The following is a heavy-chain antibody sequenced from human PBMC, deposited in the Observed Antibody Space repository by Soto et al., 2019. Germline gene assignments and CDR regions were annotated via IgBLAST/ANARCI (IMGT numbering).Heavy chain of an antibody. CDR2: LFYSGIT. J-gene: IGHJ4*02. CDR3: ARARSVSPPLYYFDD. D-gene: IGHD3-16*01. CDR1: GDSINSALYS. Sequence: PSETLSPTCSVAGDSINSALYSWNWIRQPPGKGLEWIGSLFYSGITSYSPSLRSRLTLSVDKSKNQFSLTLRSVTAADTALYFCARARSVSPPLYYFDDWGLGTLVTVSS. V-gene: IGHV4-31*03.